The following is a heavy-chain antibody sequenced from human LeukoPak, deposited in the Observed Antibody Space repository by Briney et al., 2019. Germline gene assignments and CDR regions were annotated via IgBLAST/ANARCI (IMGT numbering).Heavy chain of an antibody. CDR3: ARANYYGSGKKDLDY. CDR2: MNPNSGNT. J-gene: IGHJ4*02. Sequence: RASVKVSCKASGYTFTTYDINWVRQATGQGLEWMGWMNPNSGNTGYAQKFQGRVTMTRNTSMSTAYMELNSLRSEDTAVYYCARANYYGSGKKDLDYWGQGTLVTVSS. V-gene: IGHV1-8*01. CDR1: GYTFTTYD. D-gene: IGHD3-10*01.